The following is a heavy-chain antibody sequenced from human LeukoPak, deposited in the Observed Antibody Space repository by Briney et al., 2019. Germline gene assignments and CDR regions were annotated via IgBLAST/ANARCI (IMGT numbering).Heavy chain of an antibody. CDR3: ARDPPPGSSGWYTQIPAADY. J-gene: IGHJ4*02. D-gene: IGHD6-19*01. V-gene: IGHV1-2*02. Sequence: ASVKVSCKASGYTFTGYYMHWVRQAPGQGLEWMGWINPNSGGTNYAQKFQGRVTMTRDTSISTAYMELSRLRSDDTAVYYCARDPPPGSSGWYTQIPAADYWGQGTLVTVSS. CDR1: GYTFTGYY. CDR2: INPNSGGT.